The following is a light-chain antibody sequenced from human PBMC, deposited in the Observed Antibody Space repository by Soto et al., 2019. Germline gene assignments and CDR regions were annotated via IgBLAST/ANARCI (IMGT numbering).Light chain of an antibody. Sequence: QSALTQPASVSGSPGQSITISCTGTSSDVVSYNLVSWYQHHPGKAPKLMIYEGSKRPSGVSDRFSGSKSGNTASLTISGLQAEDEADYYCCSYAGSRTYVFGTGTKLTVL. CDR1: SSDVVSYNL. J-gene: IGLJ1*01. CDR3: CSYAGSRTYV. V-gene: IGLV2-23*01. CDR2: EGS.